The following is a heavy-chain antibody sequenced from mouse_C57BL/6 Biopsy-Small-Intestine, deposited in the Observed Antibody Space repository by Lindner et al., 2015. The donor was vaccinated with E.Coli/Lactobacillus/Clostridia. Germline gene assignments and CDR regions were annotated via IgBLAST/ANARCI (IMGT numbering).Heavy chain of an antibody. CDR1: GYTFTSYG. CDR2: IYPRSGNT. CDR3: ARGILTTVVAHDY. V-gene: IGHV1-81*01. Sequence: VQLQESGAELARPGASVRLSCKASGYTFTSYGISWVKQRTGQGLEWIGEIYPRSGNTYYNEKFKGKATLTADKSSSTAYMELRSLTSEDSAVYFCARGILTTVVAHDYWGQGTTLTVSS. J-gene: IGHJ2*01. D-gene: IGHD1-1*01.